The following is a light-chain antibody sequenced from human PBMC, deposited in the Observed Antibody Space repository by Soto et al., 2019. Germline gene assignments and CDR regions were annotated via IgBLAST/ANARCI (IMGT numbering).Light chain of an antibody. Sequence: QSVLTQPASMSGSPGQSITISCTGTRTDAGGYNYVSWYQQHPAKVPKLLIYEVSNRTSGVSNCFSGSKSGSTASLTISGLQPEDECDYYCSSYTRSNTWVFGGGTKLTVL. J-gene: IGLJ3*02. CDR1: RTDAGGYNY. CDR2: EVS. CDR3: SSYTRSNTWV. V-gene: IGLV2-14*01.